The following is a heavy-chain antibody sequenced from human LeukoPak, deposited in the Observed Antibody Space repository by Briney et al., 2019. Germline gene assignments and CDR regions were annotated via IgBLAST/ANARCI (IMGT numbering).Heavy chain of an antibody. D-gene: IGHD6-13*01. CDR3: ARVIAAAGTSDWFDP. Sequence: PSGTLSLTCTVSGGSISSGGYYWSWIRQHPGKGLEWIGYIYYSGSTYYNPSLKSRVTIPVDTSKNQFSLKLSSVTAADTAVYYCARVIAAAGTSDWFDPWGQGTLVTVSS. CDR2: IYYSGST. J-gene: IGHJ5*02. V-gene: IGHV4-31*03. CDR1: GGSISSGGYY.